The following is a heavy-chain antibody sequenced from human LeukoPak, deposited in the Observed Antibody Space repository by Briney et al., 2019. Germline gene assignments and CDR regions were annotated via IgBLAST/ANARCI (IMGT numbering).Heavy chain of an antibody. CDR1: GYTFTGYY. CDR3: ARDLFYDYGDYGWFDP. D-gene: IGHD4-17*01. Sequence: ASVKVSCKASGYTFTGYYMHWVRQAPGQGLEWMGWINPNSGGTNYAQKFQGRVTMTRDTSISTAYMELSRLRSDDTAVYYCARDLFYDYGDYGWFDPWGQGTLVTVSS. J-gene: IGHJ5*02. V-gene: IGHV1-2*02. CDR2: INPNSGGT.